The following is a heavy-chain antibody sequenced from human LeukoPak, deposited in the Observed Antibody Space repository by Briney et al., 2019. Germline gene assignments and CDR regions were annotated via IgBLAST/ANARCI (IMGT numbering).Heavy chain of an antibody. V-gene: IGHV3-30*19. D-gene: IGHD3-10*01. J-gene: IGHJ4*02. Sequence: GGSLRLSCAASGFTFSTYGMHWVRQAPGKGLEWVAVISYDGSNKYYADSVKGRFTISRDNSKNTLYLQMNSLRAEDTAVYYCARELWFGELLVPYFDYWGQGTLVTVSS. CDR3: ARELWFGELLVPYFDY. CDR2: ISYDGSNK. CDR1: GFTFSTYG.